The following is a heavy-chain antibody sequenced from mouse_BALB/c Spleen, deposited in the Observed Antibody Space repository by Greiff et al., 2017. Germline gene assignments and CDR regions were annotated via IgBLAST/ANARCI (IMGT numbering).Heavy chain of an antibody. D-gene: IGHD1-1*01. Sequence: VQLKESGPSLVKPSQTLSLTCSVTGDSITSGYWNWIRKFPGNKLEYMGYISYSGSTYYNPSLKSRISITRDTSTNQYYLQLNSVTTEDTATYYCARYADYGSSLYAMDYWGQGTSVTVSS. CDR1: GDSITSGY. J-gene: IGHJ4*01. V-gene: IGHV3-8*02. CDR3: ARYADYGSSLYAMDY. CDR2: ISYSGST.